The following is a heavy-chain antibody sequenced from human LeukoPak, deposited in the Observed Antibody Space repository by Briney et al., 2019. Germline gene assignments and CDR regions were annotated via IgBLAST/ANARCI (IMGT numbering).Heavy chain of an antibody. J-gene: IGHJ4*02. D-gene: IGHD3-16*01. CDR2: ISGSAGST. CDR1: GFTFSDCA. V-gene: IGHV3-23*01. Sequence: GGSLRLSCAASGFTFSDCAMSWVRQTPGWGLEWVSTISGSAGSTHNADSVKGRFTISRDNSKNTLYLHVSSLRVEDTAVYYCAKDRGFNYGYGFDYWGQGNLVTVSS. CDR3: AKDRGFNYGYGFDY.